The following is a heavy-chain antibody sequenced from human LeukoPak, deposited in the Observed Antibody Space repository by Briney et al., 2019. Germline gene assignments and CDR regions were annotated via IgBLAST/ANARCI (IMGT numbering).Heavy chain of an antibody. V-gene: IGHV4-59*01. CDR2: IYHSGST. J-gene: IGHJ5*02. Sequence: SETLPLTCTVSGGSLSSYYWSWIRQPPGKGLEWIGYIYHSGSTNYNPSLKSRVTVSLDTSRNQFSLKVSSVTAADTAVYYCARADTGVVLRSVWFDPWGQGTLVTVSS. CDR1: GGSLSSYY. CDR3: ARADTGVVLRSVWFDP. D-gene: IGHD5-18*01.